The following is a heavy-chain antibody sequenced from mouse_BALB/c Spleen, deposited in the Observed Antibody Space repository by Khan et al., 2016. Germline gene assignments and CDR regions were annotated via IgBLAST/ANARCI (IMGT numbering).Heavy chain of an antibody. D-gene: IGHD2-4*01. Sequence: VQLQQSGAELVKPGASVKLSCTASGFNIKDTYMHWVKQRPEQGLEWIGRIDPANGNTKYDPKFQGKATITADTSSNTAYLQLRSLTSEDTAVYYCARSPYDYDGGFAYWGQGTLVTVAA. CDR1: GFNIKDTY. CDR2: IDPANGNT. CDR3: ARSPYDYDGGFAY. J-gene: IGHJ3*01. V-gene: IGHV14-3*02.